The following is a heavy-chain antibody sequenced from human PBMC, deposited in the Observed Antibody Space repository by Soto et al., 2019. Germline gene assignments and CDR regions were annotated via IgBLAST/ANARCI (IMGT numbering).Heavy chain of an antibody. CDR1: GYSFTDVY. V-gene: IGHV1-2*02. D-gene: IGHD3-3*01. CDR2: VSPYTGDT. J-gene: IGHJ4*02. CDR3: ARDYDLTVL. Sequence: ASVKVSCKASGYSFTDVYIHWVRQAPGQGLEWLGWVSPYTGDTNYAQAFQDRVTMTRDTSISTAYMELTRLTYDDTAMFYCARDYDLTVLWGQGTPVTVSS.